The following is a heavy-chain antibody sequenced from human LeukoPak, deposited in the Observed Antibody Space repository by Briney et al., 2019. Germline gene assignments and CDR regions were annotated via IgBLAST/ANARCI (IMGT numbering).Heavy chain of an antibody. J-gene: IGHJ4*02. CDR2: IIPIFGTA. D-gene: IGHD3-22*01. CDR3: ATQTYYYDSSGYYSFDY. Sequence: SVKVSCKASGGTFSSYAISWVRQAPGQGLEWMGGIIPIFGTANYAQEFQGRVTITTDESTSTAYMELSSLRSEDTAVYYCATQTYYYDSSGYYSFDYWGQGTLVTVSS. CDR1: GGTFSSYA. V-gene: IGHV1-69*05.